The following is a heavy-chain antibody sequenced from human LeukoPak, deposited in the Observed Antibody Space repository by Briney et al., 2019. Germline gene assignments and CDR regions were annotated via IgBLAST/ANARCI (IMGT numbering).Heavy chain of an antibody. CDR3: ATPRGDYYYGMDV. CDR2: VNSDGSNT. CDR1: GNYW. D-gene: IGHD3-10*01. Sequence: GGSLRLSCAASGNYWMHWVRQAPGTGLVWVSRVNSDGSNTYYADSVKGRFTISRDNAKNTLYLQMKSLRAEDKAVYYCATPRGDYYYGMDVWGLGTTVTVSS. V-gene: IGHV3-74*01. J-gene: IGHJ6*02.